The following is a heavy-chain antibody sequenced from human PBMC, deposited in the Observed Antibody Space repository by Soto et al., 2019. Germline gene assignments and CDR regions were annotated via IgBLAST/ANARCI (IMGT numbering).Heavy chain of an antibody. Sequence: EVQLVESGGGLIQPGGSLRLSCAASGFTVSSNYMSWVRQAPGKGLEWVSVIYSGGSTYYADSVKGRFTISRDNSKNTLSLQMNSLRAEDTAVYYCARDAIFFNSSGDYWGQGTLVTVSS. D-gene: IGHD6-25*01. V-gene: IGHV3-53*01. CDR1: GFTVSSNY. J-gene: IGHJ4*02. CDR2: IYSGGST. CDR3: ARDAIFFNSSGDY.